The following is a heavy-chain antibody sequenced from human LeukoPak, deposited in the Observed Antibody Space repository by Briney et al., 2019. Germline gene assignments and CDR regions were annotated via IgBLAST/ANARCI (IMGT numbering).Heavy chain of an antibody. V-gene: IGHV1-69*04. CDR2: IIPILGIA. CDR3: ARSSLWFGEVSHDY. CDR1: GGTFSSYA. Sequence: GASVKVSCKASGGTFSSYAISWVRQAPGQGLEWMGRIIPILGIANYAQKFQGRVTITADKSTSTAYMELSSLRSEDTAVYYCARSSLWFGEVSHDYWGQGTLVTVSS. D-gene: IGHD3-10*01. J-gene: IGHJ4*02.